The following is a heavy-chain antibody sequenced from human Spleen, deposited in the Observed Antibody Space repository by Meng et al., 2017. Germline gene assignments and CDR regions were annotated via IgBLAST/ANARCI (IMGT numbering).Heavy chain of an antibody. Sequence: GESLKISCAASGFTFSSYWMHWARQAPGKGLVWVSRINSDGSTTSYADSVKGRFTISRDNAKNTLYLQMNSLRAEDTAVYYCARDHGSDGFDIWGQGTMVTVSS. CDR1: GFTFSSYW. CDR3: ARDHGSDGFDI. V-gene: IGHV3-74*01. J-gene: IGHJ3*02. CDR2: INSDGSTT.